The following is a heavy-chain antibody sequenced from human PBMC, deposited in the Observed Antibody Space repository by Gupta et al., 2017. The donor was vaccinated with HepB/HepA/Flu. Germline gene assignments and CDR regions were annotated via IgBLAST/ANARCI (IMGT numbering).Heavy chain of an antibody. CDR1: DSTFVTLA. J-gene: IGHJ6*03. Sequence: QVQLVESGGALSNPGCPWKPPLPAFDSTFVTLACPVFPQAPGKGLEWVAVIWYDGSNKHYADSVKGRFTISRDNSKNTLYLQMNSLRAEDTAVYYCARAGPGIYYYYMDVWGKGTTVTVSS. CDR2: IWYDGSNK. CDR3: ARAGPGIYYYYMDV. V-gene: IGHV3-33*08.